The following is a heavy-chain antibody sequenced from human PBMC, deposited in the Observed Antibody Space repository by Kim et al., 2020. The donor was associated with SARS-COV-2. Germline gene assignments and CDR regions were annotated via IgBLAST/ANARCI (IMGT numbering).Heavy chain of an antibody. J-gene: IGHJ5*01. V-gene: IGHV3-23*01. CDR1: GFTFAAYA. CDR2: LTGSGTST. CDR3: AKDPGGPKQFWFDS. Sequence: GGSLRLSCTASGFTFAAYAMNWVRQAPGKGLEWVSTLTGSGTSTYYPDSLKGRFTISRDNSKNTMYLHMSGLRADDTAIYYCAKDPGGPKQFWFDSWGQGTLVTVS. D-gene: IGHD2-15*01.